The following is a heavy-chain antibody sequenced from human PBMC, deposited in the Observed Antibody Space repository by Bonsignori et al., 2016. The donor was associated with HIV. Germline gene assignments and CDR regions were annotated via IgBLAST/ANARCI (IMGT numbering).Heavy chain of an antibody. D-gene: IGHD3-10*01. CDR2: IYTSGST. V-gene: IGHV4-4*07. Sequence: SETLSLTCTVSGGSISSYYWSWIRQPAGKGLEWIGRIYTSGSTNYNPSLKSRVTMSVDTSKNQFSLKLSSVTAADTAVYYCARDRGLTMVRGVIHFDYWGQGTLVTVSS. CDR3: ARDRGLTMVRGVIHFDY. CDR1: GGSISSYY. J-gene: IGHJ4*02.